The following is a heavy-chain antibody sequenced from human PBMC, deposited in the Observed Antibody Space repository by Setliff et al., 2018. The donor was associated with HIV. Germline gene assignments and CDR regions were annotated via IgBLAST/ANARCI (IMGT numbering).Heavy chain of an antibody. CDR2: VYYSGGT. CDR3: ARLGDSGYDFRGYFDY. V-gene: IGHV4-39*01. CDR1: GGSVSDTSYY. J-gene: IGHJ4*02. D-gene: IGHD5-12*01. Sequence: PSETMSLTCTVSGGSVSDTSYYWGWIRQPPGKGLEWLANVYYSGGTYYNPSLNSRVTISVDTSRNQFSLKLTSVTAADTALYFCARLGDSGYDFRGYFDYWGQGKLVTVSS.